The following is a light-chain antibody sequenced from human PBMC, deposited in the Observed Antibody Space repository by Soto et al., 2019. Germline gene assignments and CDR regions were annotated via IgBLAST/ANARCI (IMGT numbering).Light chain of an antibody. CDR2: EAS. J-gene: IGKJ5*01. Sequence: IVFTQSPGTLSLSPEERATLSCRAIQSVSSSSLAWYQQNPGQAPRLLIYEASSRATGVPDRFSGSGSGTDFTLTISSLEPEDFAVYYCQQRSNWPSITFGQGTRLEIK. CDR1: QSVSSSS. V-gene: IGKV3D-20*02. CDR3: QQRSNWPSIT.